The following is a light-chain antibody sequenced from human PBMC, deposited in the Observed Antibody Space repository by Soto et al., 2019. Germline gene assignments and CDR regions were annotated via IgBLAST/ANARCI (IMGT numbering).Light chain of an antibody. CDR2: EGS. CDR3: CSYAGSSTLV. Sequence: QSALTQPASVSGSPGQSITISCTGTSSDVGSYNLVSWYQQHPGKAPKLMIYEGSKRPSGVSNRFSGSKSGYTASLAISGVQAEDEADYYCCSYAGSSTLVFCGGTKVTVL. V-gene: IGLV2-23*01. CDR1: SSDVGSYNL. J-gene: IGLJ2*01.